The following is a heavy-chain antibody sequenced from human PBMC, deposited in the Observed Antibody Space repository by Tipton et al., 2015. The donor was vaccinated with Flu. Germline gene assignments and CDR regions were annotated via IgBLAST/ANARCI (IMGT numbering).Heavy chain of an antibody. CDR1: GGTISSDNFY. CDR2: IYLSGRS. D-gene: IGHD5-12*01. Sequence: TLSLTCTVSGGTISSDNFYWTWIRQHPGKGLEWIGYIYLSGRSHYNPSLRSRVAISLDTSKNQFSLRLTSVTAADTAVYFCARGATIPILVVFDIWGQGTVVTVSS. CDR3: ARGATIPILVVFDI. J-gene: IGHJ3*02. V-gene: IGHV4-31*03.